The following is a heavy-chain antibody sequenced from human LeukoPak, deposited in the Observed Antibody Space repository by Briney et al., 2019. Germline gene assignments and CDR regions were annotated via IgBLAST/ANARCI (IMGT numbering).Heavy chain of an antibody. D-gene: IGHD4-17*01. CDR2: IYYRGNT. CDR3: ARDPKNYGDYRGWFDP. V-gene: IGHV4-59*12. CDR1: GGSISNYY. Sequence: SETLSLTCTVSGGSISNYYWNWIRQPPGKGLEWIGYIYYRGNTNYNPSLKSRVTISVDTSKNQFSLKVSSVTAADTAVYYCARDPKNYGDYRGWFDPWGQGTLVTVSS. J-gene: IGHJ5*02.